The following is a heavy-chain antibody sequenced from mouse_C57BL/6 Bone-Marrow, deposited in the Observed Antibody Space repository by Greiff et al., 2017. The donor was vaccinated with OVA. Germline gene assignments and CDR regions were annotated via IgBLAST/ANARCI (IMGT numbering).Heavy chain of an antibody. V-gene: IGHV5-2*01. CDR1: EYEFPSHD. CDR2: INSDGGST. D-gene: IGHD2-12*01. Sequence: DVKLVESGGGLVQPGESLKLSCESNEYEFPSHDMSWVRKTPEKRLELVAAINSDGGSTYYPDTMERRFIISRDNTKKTLYLQMSSLRSEDTALYYCARQSYDVGYWYFDVWGTGTTVTVSS. J-gene: IGHJ1*03. CDR3: ARQSYDVGYWYFDV.